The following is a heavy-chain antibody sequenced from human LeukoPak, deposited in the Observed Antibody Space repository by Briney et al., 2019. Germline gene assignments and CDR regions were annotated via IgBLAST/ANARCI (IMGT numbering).Heavy chain of an antibody. D-gene: IGHD1-7*01. CDR1: GGSISSYY. V-gene: IGHV4-59*01. CDR3: ARGNWNYASFWFDP. J-gene: IGHJ5*02. CDR2: ISYSGST. Sequence: SETLSLTCTVSGGSISSYYWSWIRQPPGKGLEWIGYISYSGSTNYNPSLKSRVSISVETSKNQFSLKLSSVTAADTAVYYCARGNWNYASFWFDPWGRGTLVTVSS.